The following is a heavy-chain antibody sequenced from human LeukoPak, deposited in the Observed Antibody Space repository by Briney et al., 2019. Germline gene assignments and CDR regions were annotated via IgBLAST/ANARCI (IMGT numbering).Heavy chain of an antibody. CDR2: IWYDGSNK. Sequence: PGGSLRLSCAASGFTFSSYGMHWVRQAPGKGLEWVAVIWYDGSNKYYADSVKGRFTISRDNSKNTLYLQMNSLRAEDTAVYYCARGPAGCSYEDAFDIWGQGTMVTVSS. D-gene: IGHD5-18*01. V-gene: IGHV3-33*01. J-gene: IGHJ3*02. CDR1: GFTFSSYG. CDR3: ARGPAGCSYEDAFDI.